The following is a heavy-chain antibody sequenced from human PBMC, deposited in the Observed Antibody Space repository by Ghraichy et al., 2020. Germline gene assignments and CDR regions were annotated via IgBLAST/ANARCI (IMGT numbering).Heavy chain of an antibody. CDR2: IWYDGSNK. CDR1: GFTFSSYG. CDR3: ARDLEQYSSSSVARD. J-gene: IGHJ4*02. V-gene: IGHV3-33*01. Sequence: GESLNISCAASGFTFSSYGMHWVRQAPGKGLEWVAVIWYDGSNKYYADSVKGRFTISRDNSKNTLYLQMNSLRAEDTAVYYCARDLEQYSSSSVARDWGQGTLVTVSS. D-gene: IGHD6-13*01.